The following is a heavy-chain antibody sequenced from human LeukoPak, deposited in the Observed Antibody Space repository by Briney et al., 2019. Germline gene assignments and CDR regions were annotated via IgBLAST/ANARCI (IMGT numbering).Heavy chain of an antibody. D-gene: IGHD3-10*01. J-gene: IGHJ4*02. CDR3: ARHGHYYGGYYFDY. CDR1: GGSISSGDYY. Sequence: SETLSLTCTVSGGSISSGDYYWSWIRQPPGKGLEWIGYIYYSGSTYYNPSLKSRVTISVDTSKNQFSLKLSSVTAADTAVYYCARHGHYYGGYYFDYWGQGTLVTVSS. CDR2: IYYSGST. V-gene: IGHV4-39*01.